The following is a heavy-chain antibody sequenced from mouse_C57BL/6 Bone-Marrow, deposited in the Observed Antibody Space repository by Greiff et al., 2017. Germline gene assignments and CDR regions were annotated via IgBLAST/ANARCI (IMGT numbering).Heavy chain of an antibody. J-gene: IGHJ1*03. D-gene: IGHD1-1*01. V-gene: IGHV1-82*01. CDR1: GYAFSSSW. CDR3: ARRDYLYYYGPNWYFDV. Sequence: VQGVASGPELVKPGASVKISCKASGYAFSSSWMNWVKQRPGKGLEWIGRIYPGDGDTNYNGTFKGKATLTADKSSSTAYMQLSSLTSEDSAVYFCARRDYLYYYGPNWYFDVWGTGTTVTVSS. CDR2: IYPGDGDT.